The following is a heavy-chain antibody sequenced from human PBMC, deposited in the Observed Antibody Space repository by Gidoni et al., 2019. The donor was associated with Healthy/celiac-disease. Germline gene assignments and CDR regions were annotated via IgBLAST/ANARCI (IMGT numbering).Heavy chain of an antibody. V-gene: IGHV3-21*01. CDR3: ARAPNLDGRKYSSSSPGY. CDR1: GFTFSSVS. D-gene: IGHD6-6*01. J-gene: IGHJ4*02. Sequence: EVQLVESGGGLVKPGGSLRLPCPAPGFTFSSVSLNWVRQAPGKGLEWVSSISSSSSYIYYADSVKGRFTISRDNAKNSLYLQMNSLRAEDTAVYYCARAPNLDGRKYSSSSPGYWGQGTLVTVSS. CDR2: ISSSSSYI.